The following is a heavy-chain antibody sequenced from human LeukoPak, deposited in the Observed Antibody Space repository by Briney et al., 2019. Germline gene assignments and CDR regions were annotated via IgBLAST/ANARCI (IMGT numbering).Heavy chain of an antibody. Sequence: PSETLSLTCTVSGGSISSFYWSWFYWSWIRQPPGKGLEWIGYIYFSGSTNYNPSLKSRVTISVDTSKNQFSLRLNSVTAADTAFYYCAREMGHDLTELDSWGQGTLVTVSS. D-gene: IGHD3-3*01. CDR2: IYFSGST. CDR3: AREMGHDLTELDS. V-gene: IGHV4-59*12. J-gene: IGHJ4*02. CDR1: GGSISSFY.